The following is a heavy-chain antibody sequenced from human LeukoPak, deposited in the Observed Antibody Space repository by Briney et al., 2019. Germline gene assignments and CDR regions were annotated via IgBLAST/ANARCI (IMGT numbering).Heavy chain of an antibody. J-gene: IGHJ4*02. Sequence: GGSLRLSCAASGFTFSSYAMHWVRQAPGKGLEWVAVISYDGSNKYYADSVKGRFTISRDNSKNTLYLQMNSLRAEDTAVYYCARWFGELSEYYFDYWGQGTLVTVSS. CDR1: GFTFSSYA. V-gene: IGHV3-30-3*01. D-gene: IGHD3-10*01. CDR3: ARWFGELSEYYFDY. CDR2: ISYDGSNK.